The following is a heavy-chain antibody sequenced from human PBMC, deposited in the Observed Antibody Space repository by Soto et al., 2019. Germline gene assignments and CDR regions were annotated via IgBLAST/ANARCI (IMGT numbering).Heavy chain of an antibody. CDR3: ATMGTPATGLYFFDY. D-gene: IGHD2-15*01. CDR1: GGSISSGNYY. Sequence: QVQLQESGPGLVKPSQTLSLTCTVSGGSISSGNYYWSWIRQPPGKGLEWIGFISYSGSTYYSTSRKSRVTIPVDTSKSQFSRNLSFVTAADTAVYYCATMGTPATGLYFFDYWGQGSLVTVSS. J-gene: IGHJ4*02. V-gene: IGHV4-30-4*01. CDR2: ISYSGST.